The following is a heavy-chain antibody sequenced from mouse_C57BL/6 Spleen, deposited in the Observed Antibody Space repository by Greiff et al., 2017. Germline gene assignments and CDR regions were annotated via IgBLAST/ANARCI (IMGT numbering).Heavy chain of an antibody. Sequence: VQLQQSGPELVKPGASVKIPCKASGYTFTDYNMDWVKQSHGKSLEWIGDINPNNGGTIYNQKFKGKATLTVDKSSSTAYMELRSLTSEDTAVYYSARSGPIYYDYGYYFDYWGQGTTLTVSS. D-gene: IGHD2-4*01. J-gene: IGHJ2*01. CDR2: INPNNGGT. CDR1: GYTFTDYN. V-gene: IGHV1-18*01. CDR3: ARSGPIYYDYGYYFDY.